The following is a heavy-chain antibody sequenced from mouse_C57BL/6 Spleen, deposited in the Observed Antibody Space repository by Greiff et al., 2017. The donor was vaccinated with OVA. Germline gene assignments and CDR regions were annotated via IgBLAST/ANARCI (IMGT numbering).Heavy chain of an antibody. CDR2: INPSSGYT. J-gene: IGHJ4*01. V-gene: IGHV1-4*01. D-gene: IGHD1-1*01. CDR3: ARSDYGSSYEDYYAMDY. CDR1: GYTFTSYT. Sequence: VQLQQSGAELARPGASVKMSCKASGYTFTSYTMHWVKQRPGQGLEWIGYINPSSGYTKYNQKFKDKATLTADKSSSTAHMQLSSLTSEDSAVYYCARSDYGSSYEDYYAMDYWGQGTSVTVSS.